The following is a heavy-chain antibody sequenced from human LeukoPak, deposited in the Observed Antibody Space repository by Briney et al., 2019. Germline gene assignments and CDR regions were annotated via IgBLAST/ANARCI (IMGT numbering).Heavy chain of an antibody. CDR3: AKDYYYDSSGYYDY. CDR2: IRYDGSNK. V-gene: IGHV3-30*02. J-gene: IGHJ4*02. D-gene: IGHD3-22*01. Sequence: PGGSLRLSCAASGFTFSSYGMHWVRQAPGKGLEWVAFIRYDGSNKYYADSVKGRFTISRDNSKNTLYLQMNSLRAEDTAVYYCAKDYYYDSSGYYDYWGQGTLVTVSP. CDR1: GFTFSSYG.